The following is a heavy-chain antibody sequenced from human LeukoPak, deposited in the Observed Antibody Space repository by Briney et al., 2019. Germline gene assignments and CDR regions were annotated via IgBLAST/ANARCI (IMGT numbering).Heavy chain of an antibody. CDR1: GFTFSSYA. Sequence: QPGGSLRLSCAASGFTFSSYAMSWVRQAPGKGLEWVSVIFGGGGTYYGDSVRGRFTISRDNSKNTLYLQMNSLRAEDTAVYYCARDLEAYGEVLDYWGQGTLVTVSS. CDR2: IFGGGGT. CDR3: ARDLEAYGEVLDY. D-gene: IGHD4-17*01. V-gene: IGHV3-23*01. J-gene: IGHJ4*02.